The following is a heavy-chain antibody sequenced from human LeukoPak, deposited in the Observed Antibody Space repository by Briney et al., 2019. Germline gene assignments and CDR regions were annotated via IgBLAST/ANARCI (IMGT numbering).Heavy chain of an antibody. CDR3: ATAEPNYYGSGSYDAFDI. V-gene: IGHV1-24*01. D-gene: IGHD3-10*01. CDR1: GYTLTELS. J-gene: IGHJ3*02. Sequence: ASVKVSCKVSGYTLTELSMHCVRQAPGKGLECMGGFDPEEVETIYAQKFQCRVTMTEDTSTDTAYMELSSMRSEDTAVYYCATAEPNYYGSGSYDAFDIWGQGTMVTVSS. CDR2: FDPEEVET.